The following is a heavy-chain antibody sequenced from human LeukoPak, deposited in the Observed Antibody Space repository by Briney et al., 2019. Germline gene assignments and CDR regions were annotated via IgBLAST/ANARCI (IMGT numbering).Heavy chain of an antibody. Sequence: SQTLSLTCALSGDSISSRTAAWNWIRQSPSRGLEWLERTYYRSKWYDDYAISVKSRITINPDTSKNQFSLQLISVIPEDTAVYYCARGAVGQHGWKGVVFDIWGQGTMVTVSS. CDR2: TYYRSKWYD. V-gene: IGHV6-1*01. CDR1: GDSISSRTAA. D-gene: IGHD1-1*01. J-gene: IGHJ3*02. CDR3: ARGAVGQHGWKGVVFDI.